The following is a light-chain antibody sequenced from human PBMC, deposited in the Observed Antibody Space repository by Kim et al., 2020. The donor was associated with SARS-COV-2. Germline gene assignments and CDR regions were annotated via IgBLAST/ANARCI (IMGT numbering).Light chain of an antibody. J-gene: IGKJ2*03. CDR3: QQYNSWYS. CDR2: GAS. CDR1: QSVNSN. V-gene: IGKV3-15*01. Sequence: EIVMTQSPRTLSVSPGERVTLSCRTSQSVNSNLAWYQHKPGQAPRLLIYGASYRLTGIPARFSGSGSGTQFNLTISSLRSEDFAVYYCQQYNSWYSCGQGTKLEI.